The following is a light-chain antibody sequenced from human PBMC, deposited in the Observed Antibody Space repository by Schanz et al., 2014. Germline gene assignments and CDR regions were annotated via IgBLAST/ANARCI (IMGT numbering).Light chain of an antibody. J-gene: IGKJ4*01. CDR1: QSVSTN. Sequence: EIVMTQSPGTLSVSPGERVTLSCRASQSVSTNLAWYQKKPGQAPRLLIYGASSRATGIPDRFSGSGSGTDFTLTVSRLEPEDFAVYYCQQYGSSPLTFGGGTKVEIK. CDR2: GAS. V-gene: IGKV3-20*01. CDR3: QQYGSSPLT.